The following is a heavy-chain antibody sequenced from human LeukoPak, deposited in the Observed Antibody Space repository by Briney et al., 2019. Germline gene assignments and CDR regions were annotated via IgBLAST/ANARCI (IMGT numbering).Heavy chain of an antibody. Sequence: SETLSLTCTVSGGSISSGGYYWSWIRQHPGKGLEWIGYIYYSGSTYYNPSLKSRVTISVDTSKNQFSLKLSSVTAADTAVYYCARDGYSYGLGYWGREPWSPSPQ. J-gene: IGHJ4*02. V-gene: IGHV4-31*03. D-gene: IGHD5-18*01. CDR3: ARDGYSYGLGY. CDR2: IYYSGST. CDR1: GGSISSGGYY.